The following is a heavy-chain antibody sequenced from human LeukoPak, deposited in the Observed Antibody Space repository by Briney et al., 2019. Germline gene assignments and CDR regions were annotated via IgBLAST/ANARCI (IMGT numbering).Heavy chain of an antibody. Sequence: GGSLRLSCAASGFTFSYHWMTWVRQAPGKGLEWVANIKNDGAVKNYVDSVKGRFTISRDNAKNSLYLQMNSLRAEDTAVYYCAREPGNNGDLDYWGQGTLVTVSS. J-gene: IGHJ4*02. CDR1: GFTFSYHW. CDR2: IKNDGAVK. CDR3: AREPGNNGDLDY. V-gene: IGHV3-7*01. D-gene: IGHD4-17*01.